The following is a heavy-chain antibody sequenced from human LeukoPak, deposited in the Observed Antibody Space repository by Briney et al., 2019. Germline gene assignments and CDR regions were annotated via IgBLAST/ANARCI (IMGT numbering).Heavy chain of an antibody. J-gene: IGHJ6*02. D-gene: IGHD2-15*01. V-gene: IGHV1-18*01. CDR1: GYTFTIYG. Sequence: ASLKVSCKASGYTFTIYGISWVRQAPGQGLEWMGWISAYNGNTNYVQKLQGRVTMNKDTSTSTGYLELRSLRSDDTAVYYCARDQEVVPNCSGGSCYSGGYYYYYGMDVWGQGTTVTVSS. CDR2: ISAYNGNT. CDR3: ARDQEVVPNCSGGSCYSGGYYYYYGMDV.